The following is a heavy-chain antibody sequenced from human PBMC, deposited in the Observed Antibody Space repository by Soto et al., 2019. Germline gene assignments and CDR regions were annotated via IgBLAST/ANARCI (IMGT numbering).Heavy chain of an antibody. Sequence: ASVKVSCKTSGYTFTSYAMHCVRQAPGQRLEWMGWINAGNGNTKYSQKFQGRVTITRDTSASTAYMELSSLRSEDTAVYYCARADIVVVPAVNYYYYGMDVWGQGTTVTVSS. CDR3: ARADIVVVPAVNYYYYGMDV. CDR2: INAGNGNT. V-gene: IGHV1-3*01. J-gene: IGHJ6*02. CDR1: GYTFTSYA. D-gene: IGHD2-2*01.